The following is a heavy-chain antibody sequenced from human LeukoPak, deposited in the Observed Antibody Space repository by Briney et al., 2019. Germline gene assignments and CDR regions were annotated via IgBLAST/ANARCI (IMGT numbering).Heavy chain of an antibody. CDR2: INHSGST. V-gene: IGHV4-34*01. D-gene: IGHD6-13*01. J-gene: IGHJ5*02. CDR1: GGSFSGYY. CDR3: ARGRYSSSWYRNWFDP. Sequence: SETLSLTCAVYGGSFSGYYWSWVRQPPGKGLGWIGEINHSGSTNYNPSLKSRVTISVDTSKNQFSLKLSSVTAADTAVYYCARGRYSSSWYRNWFDPWGQGTLVTVSS.